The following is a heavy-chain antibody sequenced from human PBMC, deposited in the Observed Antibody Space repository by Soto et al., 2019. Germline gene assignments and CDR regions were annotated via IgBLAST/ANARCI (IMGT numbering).Heavy chain of an antibody. CDR3: ARERDCSGGSCYFNWFDP. Sequence: QVQLQESGPGLVKPSETLSLTCTVSGGSISTYYWSWIRQPAGKGLEWIGRIYTSGSTNYNPSLKSRVTMSVDTSKSQFSLKLSSVTAADTALYYCARERDCSGGSCYFNWFDPWGQGTLVTVSS. V-gene: IGHV4-4*07. CDR1: GGSISTYY. J-gene: IGHJ5*02. D-gene: IGHD2-15*01. CDR2: IYTSGST.